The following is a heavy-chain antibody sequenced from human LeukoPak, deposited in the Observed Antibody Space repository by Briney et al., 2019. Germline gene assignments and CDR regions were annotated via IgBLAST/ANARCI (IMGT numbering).Heavy chain of an antibody. V-gene: IGHV3-23*01. Sequence: GGSLRLSCETAGFTFSSYVMHWVRQAPGKGLEWVSAISGSGGSTYYADSVKGRFTISRDNSKNTLYLQMNSLRAEDTAVYYCAKEGGDWNYRTYYYYGMDVWGQGTTVTVSS. CDR3: AKEGGDWNYRTYYYYGMDV. J-gene: IGHJ6*02. D-gene: IGHD1-7*01. CDR2: ISGSGGST. CDR1: GFTFSSYV.